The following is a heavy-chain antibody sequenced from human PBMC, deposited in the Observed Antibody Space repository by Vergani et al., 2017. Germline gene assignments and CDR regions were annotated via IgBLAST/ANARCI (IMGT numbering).Heavy chain of an antibody. CDR2: IHTSGST. V-gene: IGHV4-61*02. CDR3: SGGSCLGSRCYKPLFDY. Sequence: QVQLQESGPGLVKPSQTLSLTCTVSGGSINSHNYYWSWIRQPAGKGLEWIGRIHTSGSTNYNPSLKSRVNMSEDTSKNQLSLNLTSVTAADTAVYYCSGGSCLGSRCYKPLFDYWGQGILVTVSS. J-gene: IGHJ4*02. CDR1: GGSINSHNYY. D-gene: IGHD2-2*01.